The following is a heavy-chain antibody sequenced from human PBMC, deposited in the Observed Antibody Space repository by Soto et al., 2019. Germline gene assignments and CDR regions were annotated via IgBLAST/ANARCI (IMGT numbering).Heavy chain of an antibody. J-gene: IGHJ4*02. CDR2: IYYSGST. CDR3: ARQSGDFWSGKRGPYYFDY. D-gene: IGHD3-3*01. CDR1: GGSISSSSYY. V-gene: IGHV4-39*01. Sequence: SETLSLTCTVSGGSISSSSYYWGWIRQPPGKGLEWIGSIYYSGSTYYNPSLKSRVTISVGTSKNQFSLKLSSVTAADTAVYYCARQSGDFWSGKRGPYYFDYWGQGTLVTVSS.